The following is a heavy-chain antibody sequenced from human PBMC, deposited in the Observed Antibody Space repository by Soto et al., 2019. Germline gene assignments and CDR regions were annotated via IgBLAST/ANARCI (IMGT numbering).Heavy chain of an antibody. Sequence: QVQLVQSGAEVKKPGSSVKVSCKASGGTFSSYAISWVRQAPGQGLEWMGGIIPIFGTANYAQKFQGRVTITADESTSTAYMGLSSLRSEDTAVYYCARVGRADYDILTGYGMDVWGQGTTVTVSS. CDR2: IIPIFGTA. J-gene: IGHJ6*02. D-gene: IGHD3-9*01. CDR3: ARVGRADYDILTGYGMDV. V-gene: IGHV1-69*01. CDR1: GGTFSSYA.